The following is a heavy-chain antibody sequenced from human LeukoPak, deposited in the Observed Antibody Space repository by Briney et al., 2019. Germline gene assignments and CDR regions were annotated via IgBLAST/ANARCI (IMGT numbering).Heavy chain of an antibody. D-gene: IGHD3-16*01. V-gene: IGHV3-23*01. J-gene: IGHJ6*02. CDR2: ISGSGGST. CDR1: GFTFSSYA. CDR3: ARNQQLGGHSYYYYGMDV. Sequence: GGSLRLSCAASGFTFSSYAMSWVRQAPGKGLEWVSAISGSGGSTYYADSVKGRFTISRDYSKNTLYLQMNSLRAEDTAVYYCARNQQLGGHSYYYYGMDVWGQGTTVTVSS.